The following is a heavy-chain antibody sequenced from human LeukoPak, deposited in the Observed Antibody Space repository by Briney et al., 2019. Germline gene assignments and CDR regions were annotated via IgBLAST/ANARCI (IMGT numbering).Heavy chain of an antibody. D-gene: IGHD3-10*01. J-gene: IGHJ3*02. V-gene: IGHV4-59*08. CDR3: ARSGLADAFDI. Sequence: SETLSLTCTVSGVSISSYFWSWIRQAPGTGLEWIGFISYSGNTEYNPSLKSRLTISQDTSKNQFSLKLISMTAAETAVYYCARSGLADAFDIWGQGTVVTVSS. CDR1: GVSISSYF. CDR2: ISYSGNT.